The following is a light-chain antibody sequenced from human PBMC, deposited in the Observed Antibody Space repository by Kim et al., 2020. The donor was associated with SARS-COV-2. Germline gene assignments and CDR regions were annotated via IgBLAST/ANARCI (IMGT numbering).Light chain of an antibody. V-gene: IGKV3-15*01. CDR2: DAS. CDR3: QQYNKWSAIT. CDR1: QSISSN. J-gene: IGKJ5*01. Sequence: EIVMTQSPATLSVSPGERATLSCRASQSISSNLAWYQQKPGQAPRLLIYDASTRATGLPARFSGSGSGTEFTLTITSLQSEDFAVYFCQQYNKWSAITFGQGTRLEIK.